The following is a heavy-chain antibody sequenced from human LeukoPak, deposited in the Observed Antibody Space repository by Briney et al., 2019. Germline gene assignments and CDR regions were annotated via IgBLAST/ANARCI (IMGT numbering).Heavy chain of an antibody. Sequence: PGGSLRLSRAASGFTFSSYTANWVRQAPGKGLEWVSVIYSGGSTHYADSVKGRFTISRDNSKNTLYLQMNSLRAEDTAVYYCARDRLHYDSLTGYPADWGQGTLVTVSS. CDR2: IYSGGST. V-gene: IGHV3-66*01. CDR1: GFTFSSYT. D-gene: IGHD3-9*01. J-gene: IGHJ4*02. CDR3: ARDRLHYDSLTGYPAD.